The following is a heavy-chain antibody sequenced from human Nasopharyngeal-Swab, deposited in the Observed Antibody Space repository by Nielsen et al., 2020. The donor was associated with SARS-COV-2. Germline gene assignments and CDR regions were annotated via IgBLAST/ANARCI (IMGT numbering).Heavy chain of an antibody. CDR3: ARWAGIGDYYYGMDV. J-gene: IGHJ6*02. CDR2: ISAYNGNT. V-gene: IGHV1-18*01. CDR1: RYTFTSYG. D-gene: IGHD6-19*01. Sequence: ASVKVSCKASRYTFTSYGISWVRQAPGQGLEWMGWISAYNGNTNYAQKLQGRVTMTTDTSTSTAYMELRSLRSDDTAVYYCARWAGIGDYYYGMDVWGQGTTVTVSS.